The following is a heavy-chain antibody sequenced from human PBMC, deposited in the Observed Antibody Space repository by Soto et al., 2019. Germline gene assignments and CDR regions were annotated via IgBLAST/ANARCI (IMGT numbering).Heavy chain of an antibody. CDR1: GGSISNYY. CDR2: IYYSGSP. J-gene: IGHJ5*02. Sequence: QVQLQESGPGLVKASETLSLTCTVSGGSISNYYCSWIRQPPGKGLEWIGYIYYSGSPNYNPSLNSPVTISVDTSKNPFSLTLRSVTAAATAVYYCARAGPATLSASWGQGTLVTVSS. CDR3: ARAGPATLSAS. V-gene: IGHV4-59*01. D-gene: IGHD2-15*01.